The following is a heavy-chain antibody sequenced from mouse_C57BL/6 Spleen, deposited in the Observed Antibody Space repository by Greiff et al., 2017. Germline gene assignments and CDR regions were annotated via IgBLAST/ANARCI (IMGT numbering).Heavy chain of an antibody. CDR2: IHPSDSDT. J-gene: IGHJ2*01. D-gene: IGHD2-2*01. V-gene: IGHV1-74*01. Sequence: QVQLKQPGAELVKPGASVKVSCKASGYTFTSYWMHWVKQRPGQGLEWIGRIHPSDSDTNYNQKFKGKATLTVDKSSSTAYMQLSSLTSEDSAVYYCAILCVMVTAEGYYFDYWGQGTTLTVSS. CDR1: GYTFTSYW. CDR3: AILCVMVTAEGYYFDY.